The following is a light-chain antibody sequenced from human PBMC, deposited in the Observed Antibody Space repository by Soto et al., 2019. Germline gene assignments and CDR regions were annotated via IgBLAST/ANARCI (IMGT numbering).Light chain of an antibody. CDR2: KAS. J-gene: IGKJ1*01. V-gene: IGKV1-5*03. CDR3: QQYSTYPWT. CDR1: QTISTL. Sequence: DIQMTQSPSTLSASVGDRVTITCRASQTISTLLAWYQQRPGKAPNLLIYKASSLESGVPSRFSGSGSGTEFTLTISSLQPDDFATYFCQQYSTYPWTFGQGINVDI.